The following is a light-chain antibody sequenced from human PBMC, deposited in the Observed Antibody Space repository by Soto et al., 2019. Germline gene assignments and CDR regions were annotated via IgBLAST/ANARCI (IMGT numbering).Light chain of an antibody. CDR3: QQSYSNPLT. CDR2: AAS. Sequence: DIQMTQSPSSLSASVGDRGTVTCRASESINRNLNWYQQKPGKAPKLLIYAASTSLSGVPSRFSGSGSGTDFTLTITSLQLEDFATYYCQQSYSNPLTFGGGTKVEIK. J-gene: IGKJ4*01. V-gene: IGKV1-39*01. CDR1: ESINRN.